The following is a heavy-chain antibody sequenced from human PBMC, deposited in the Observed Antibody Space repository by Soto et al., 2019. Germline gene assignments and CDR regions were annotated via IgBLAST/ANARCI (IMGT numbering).Heavy chain of an antibody. CDR2: ISWKSGSI. V-gene: IGHV3-9*01. Sequence: EVHLVESGGGLVQPGRSLRLSCAASGFTFDDYAMHWVRQAPGKGLEWVSGISWKSGSIGYADSVKGRFTISRDNAKNSRYVQMNSLRAEATALYDCARDGVADLYYFDYWGQGTLVTVSS. CDR1: GFTFDDYA. CDR3: ARDGVADLYYFDY. D-gene: IGHD6-13*01. J-gene: IGHJ4*02.